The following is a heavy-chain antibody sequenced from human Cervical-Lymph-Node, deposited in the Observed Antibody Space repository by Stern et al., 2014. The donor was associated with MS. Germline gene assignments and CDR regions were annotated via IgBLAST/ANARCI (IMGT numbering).Heavy chain of an antibody. CDR1: GGNFSTFA. CDR3: TVTSAASEIDF. CDR2: AIPLSGAS. D-gene: IGHD1-14*01. V-gene: IGHV1-69*15. Sequence: QVQLVQSGDEMKKPGSSVRVSCKTSGGNFSTFAVSWVRQAPGQGLEWMVRAIPLSGASAYTQNFRGRVTITADSSTSTVYMEVRSLRSEDTAVYFCTVTSAASEIDFWGRGTLVVVSS. J-gene: IGHJ4*02.